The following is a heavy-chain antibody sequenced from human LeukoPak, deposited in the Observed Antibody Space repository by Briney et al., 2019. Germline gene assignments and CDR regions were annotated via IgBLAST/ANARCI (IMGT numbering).Heavy chain of an antibody. D-gene: IGHD3-22*01. J-gene: IGHJ3*02. CDR2: MNPNSGNT. CDR3: ARGSGSSGYDAFDI. CDR1: GYTFTRYE. Sequence: GASGDVSGKASGYTFTRYEINWGRQAPGQREGRRVWMNPNSGNTGYAQKFQGRVTMTRNTSISTAYMELSSLRSEDTAVYYCARGSGSSGYDAFDIWGQGTMVTVSS. V-gene: IGHV1-8*01.